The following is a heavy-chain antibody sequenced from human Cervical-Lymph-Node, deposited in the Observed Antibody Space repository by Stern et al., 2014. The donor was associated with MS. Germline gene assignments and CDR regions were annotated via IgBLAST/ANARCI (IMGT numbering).Heavy chain of an antibody. CDR1: GYIFSNFG. CDR2: IRASKNKR. J-gene: IGHJ6*02. CDR3: ARDVVPAANHKYGLDV. Sequence: QDQLVQSGPEVKKPGASVKVSCKASGYIFSNFGITWVRQAPGQGLEWLGWIRASKNKRNNIQKLQGRVTLTTDTPTSTAFMELRGLKSDDTAVYYCARDVVPAANHKYGLDVWGQGTTVTVSS. V-gene: IGHV1-18*01. D-gene: IGHD2-2*01.